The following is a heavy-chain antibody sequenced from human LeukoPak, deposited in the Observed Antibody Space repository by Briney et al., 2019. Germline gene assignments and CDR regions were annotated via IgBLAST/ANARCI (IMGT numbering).Heavy chain of an antibody. CDR2: IYYSGST. D-gene: IGHD4-11*01. CDR1: GGSISSGDYY. V-gene: IGHV4-30-4*08. J-gene: IGHJ4*02. Sequence: SETLSLTCTVSGGSISSGDYYWSWIRQPPGKGLEWIGYIYYSGSTYYNPSLKSRVTISVDTSKNQFSLKLSSVTAADTAVYYCARERVEATVTTWRYFDYWGQGTLVTVSS. CDR3: ARERVEATVTTWRYFDY.